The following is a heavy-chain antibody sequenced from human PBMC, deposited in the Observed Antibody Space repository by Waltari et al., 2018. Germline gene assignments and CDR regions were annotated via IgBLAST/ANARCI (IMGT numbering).Heavy chain of an antibody. J-gene: IGHJ4*02. Sequence: QVQLQESGPGLVKPSETLSLTCTVSGYSISSGYYWGWIRQPPGKGLEWIGSIYHSGSTYYNPSLKSRVTISVDTSKNQFSLKLSSVTAADTAVYYCARGMSGGPYYFDYWGQGTLVTVSS. CDR2: IYHSGST. D-gene: IGHD3-16*01. CDR1: GYSISSGYY. CDR3: ARGMSGGPYYFDY. V-gene: IGHV4-38-2*02.